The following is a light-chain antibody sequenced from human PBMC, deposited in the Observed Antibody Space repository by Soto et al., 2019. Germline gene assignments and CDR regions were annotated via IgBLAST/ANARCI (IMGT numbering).Light chain of an antibody. CDR1: QAFGSW. Sequence: DIQMTQSPSSVSASVGDRVTITCRASQAFGSWLAWYQQKPGRAPKLLIYAASTLQSGTPSRFSGSGSGTTFALTISSLQPEDFATYYCQKADSFPPWTFGRGTKVEI. V-gene: IGKV1-12*01. J-gene: IGKJ1*01. CDR2: AAS. CDR3: QKADSFPPWT.